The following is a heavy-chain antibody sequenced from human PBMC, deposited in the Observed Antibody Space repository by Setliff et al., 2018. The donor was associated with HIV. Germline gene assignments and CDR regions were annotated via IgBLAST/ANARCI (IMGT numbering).Heavy chain of an antibody. CDR2: ISNSGDTK. CDR3: AREMGLFFDFWSGL. D-gene: IGHD3-3*01. V-gene: IGHV3-48*03. CDR1: GFSFRTYE. Sequence: SLRLSCAASGFSFRTYEMNWVRQAPGKGLEWISYISNSGDTKYYADSVKGRFTISRDNAKNSLYLQMTSLRAEDTAVYYCAREMGLFFDFWSGLWGQGTMVTVSS. J-gene: IGHJ3*01.